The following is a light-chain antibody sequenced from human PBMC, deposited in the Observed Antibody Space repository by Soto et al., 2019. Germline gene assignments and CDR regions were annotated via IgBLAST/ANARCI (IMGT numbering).Light chain of an antibody. CDR2: DAS. V-gene: IGKV3-11*01. J-gene: IGKJ4*01. Sequence: EIVLTQSPATLSLSPGEGGTLSCRASQSVSSSFLAWYQQKPGQAPRLLIYDASNRATGIPARFSGSGSGTDFTLTISSLEPEDFAVYYCQQRSKWPSITFGGGTKVDIK. CDR3: QQRSKWPSIT. CDR1: QSVSSSF.